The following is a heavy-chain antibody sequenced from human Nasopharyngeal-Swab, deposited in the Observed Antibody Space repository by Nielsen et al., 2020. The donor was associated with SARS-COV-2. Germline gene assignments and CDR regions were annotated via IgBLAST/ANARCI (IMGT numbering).Heavy chain of an antibody. CDR3: AREVFEVPAATYYYYYYYMDV. J-gene: IGHJ6*03. CDR2: ISAYNGNT. V-gene: IGHV1-18*01. Sequence: VRQMPGKGLAWMGWISAYNGNTNYAQKLQGRVTMTTDTSTSTAYMELRSLRSDDTAVYYCAREVFEVPAATYYYYYYYMDVWGKGTTVTVSS. D-gene: IGHD2-2*01.